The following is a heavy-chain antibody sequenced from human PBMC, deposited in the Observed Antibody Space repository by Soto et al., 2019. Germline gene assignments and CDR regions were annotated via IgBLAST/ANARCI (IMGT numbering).Heavy chain of an antibody. J-gene: IGHJ4*02. CDR1: GGSFSNYA. D-gene: IGHD5-12*01. CDR3: AREATSRTSLIYYFDY. Sequence: QVQLVQSGAEVKKPGSSVKVSCKASGGSFSNYAISWVRQAPGQGLEWMGGLIPIFGTSTYAQKFQGRVTITADESTSTAYMELSSLRSEDTAVYYCAREATSRTSLIYYFDYWGQGTLVTVSS. CDR2: LIPIFGTS. V-gene: IGHV1-69*12.